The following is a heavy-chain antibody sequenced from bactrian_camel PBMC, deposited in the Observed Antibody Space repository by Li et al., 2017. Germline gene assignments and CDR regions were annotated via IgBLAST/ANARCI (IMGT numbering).Heavy chain of an antibody. CDR1: GFALSSYW. CDR2: IRGGGSIYYA. J-gene: IGHJ4*01. D-gene: IGHD3*01. V-gene: IGHV3S6*01. Sequence: HVQLVESGGGLVQPGGSLRLSCAASGFALSSYWIYWVRQAPGKGLEWVSSIRGGGSIYYADYADSVKGRFTISKDIAGNTLYLQMNGLKPEDSGMYYCAALRNPGSSDCAYGLSYRAYRYNYWGQGTQVTVS. CDR3: AALRNPGSSDCAYGLSYRAYRYNY.